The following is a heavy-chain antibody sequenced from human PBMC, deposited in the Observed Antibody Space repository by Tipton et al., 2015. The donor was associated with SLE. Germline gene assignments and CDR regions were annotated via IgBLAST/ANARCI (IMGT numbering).Heavy chain of an antibody. D-gene: IGHD3-16*02. CDR3: ARQNRLFDYVWASYRSNWFDP. J-gene: IGHJ5*02. V-gene: IGHV4-4*02. CDR2: MSDTGST. Sequence: GLVKPSETLSLTCIVSGGSIISSSWWSWVRQPPGKGLEWVATMSDTGSTYYNPSLNSRLTMSLDTSQNQLSLMVTSVTAADTAVYYCARQNRLFDYVWASYRSNWFDPWGQGTLVTVSS. CDR1: GGSIISSSW.